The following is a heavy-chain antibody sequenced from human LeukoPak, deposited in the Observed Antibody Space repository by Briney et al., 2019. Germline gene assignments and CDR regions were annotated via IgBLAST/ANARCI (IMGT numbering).Heavy chain of an antibody. V-gene: IGHV4-34*01. CDR3: ARVPRVRHGGRGYNWFDP. CDR2: INHSGST. D-gene: IGHD3-16*01. CDR1: GGSFTGYY. J-gene: IGHJ5*02. Sequence: SETLSLTCAVYGGSFTGYYWSGIRQPPGKGLEWIGEINHSGSTNYNPSLKSRVTISVDTSKNQFSLKLSSVTAADTAVYYCARVPRVRHGGRGYNWFDPWGQGTLVTVSS.